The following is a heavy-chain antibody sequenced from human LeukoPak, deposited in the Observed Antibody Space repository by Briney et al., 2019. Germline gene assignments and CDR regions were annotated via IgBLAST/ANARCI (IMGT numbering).Heavy chain of an antibody. J-gene: IGHJ4*02. D-gene: IGHD2-2*01. CDR3: ARRYCSSTSCYGEGTEYYFDY. CDR2: ISSSGSTI. CDR1: GFTFSDYY. V-gene: IGHV3-11*01. Sequence: GGSLRLSCAASGFTFSDYYMSWIRQAPGKGLEWVSYISSSGSTIYYADSVKGRSTISRDNAKNSLYLQMNSLRAEDTAVYYCARRYCSSTSCYGEGTEYYFDYWGQGTLVTVSS.